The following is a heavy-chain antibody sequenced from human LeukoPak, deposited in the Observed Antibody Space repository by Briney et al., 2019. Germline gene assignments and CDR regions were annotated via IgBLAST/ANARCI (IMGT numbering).Heavy chain of an antibody. J-gene: IGHJ3*02. V-gene: IGHV1-8*01. CDR3: ARDMIGRRDRYAFDI. CDR2: MNPNSGNT. CDR1: GYTFTSYD. D-gene: IGHD3-22*01. Sequence: ASVKVSCKASGYTFTSYDINWVRRATGQGLEWMGWMNPNSGNTGYAQKFQGRVTMTRNTSISTAYMELSSLRSEDTAVYYCARDMIGRRDRYAFDIWGQGTMVTVSS.